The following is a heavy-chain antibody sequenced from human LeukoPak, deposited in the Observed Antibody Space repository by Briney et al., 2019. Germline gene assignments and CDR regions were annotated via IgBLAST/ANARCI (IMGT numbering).Heavy chain of an antibody. CDR2: ISGSGGST. CDR1: GLSFRNYG. J-gene: IGHJ6*02. V-gene: IGHV3-23*01. CDR3: AKESHSSSSGMDV. Sequence: PGGSLRLSCVVSGLSFRNYGTHWVRQAPGKGLEWVSAISGSGGSTYYADSVKGRFTISRDNSKNTLYLQMNSLRAEDTAVYYCAKESHSSSSGMDVWGQGTTVTVSS. D-gene: IGHD6-6*01.